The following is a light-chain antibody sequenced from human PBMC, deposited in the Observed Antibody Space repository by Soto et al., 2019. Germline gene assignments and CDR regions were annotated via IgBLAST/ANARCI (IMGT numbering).Light chain of an antibody. J-gene: IGKJ1*01. CDR3: QQYDRSPWT. CDR2: GAS. Sequence: ESVLTQSPDTLSLSPGERATLSCRASQSVSSNYLAWYQQKPGQAPRLLIYGASSRATGIPDRCSGSWSGTDFTLTVSRLEPEDFAVYYCQQYDRSPWTFGQGTKVEIK. CDR1: QSVSSNY. V-gene: IGKV3-20*01.